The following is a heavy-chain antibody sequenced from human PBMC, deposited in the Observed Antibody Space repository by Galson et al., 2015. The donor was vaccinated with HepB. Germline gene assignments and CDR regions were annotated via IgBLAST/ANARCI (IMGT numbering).Heavy chain of an antibody. J-gene: IGHJ3*02. V-gene: IGHV3-7*01. Sequence: SLRLSCAASEFTFSSYWMSWVRQAPGKGLEWVANIKQDGSEKYYVDSVKGRFTISRDNARNSLYLQMNALRAEDTAVYYCARAIYGDWGSDAFDIWGQGTMVTVSS. CDR3: ARAIYGDWGSDAFDI. CDR2: IKQDGSEK. D-gene: IGHD4-17*01. CDR1: EFTFSSYW.